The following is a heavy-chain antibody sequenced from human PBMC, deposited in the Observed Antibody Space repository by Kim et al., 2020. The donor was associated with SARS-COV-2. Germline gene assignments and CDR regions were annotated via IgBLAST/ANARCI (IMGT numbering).Heavy chain of an antibody. Sequence: GRFTISRDNAKNSLYLQMNSLRAEDTAVYYCARTLPVVRDIVLMVHYFDYWGQGTLVTVSS. V-gene: IGHV3-11*06. J-gene: IGHJ4*02. CDR3: ARTLPVVRDIVLMVHYFDY. D-gene: IGHD2-8*01.